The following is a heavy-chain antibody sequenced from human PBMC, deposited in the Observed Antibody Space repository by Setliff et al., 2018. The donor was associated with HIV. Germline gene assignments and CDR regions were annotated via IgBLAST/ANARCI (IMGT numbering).Heavy chain of an antibody. CDR2: VKQDGSDK. CDR3: AAQGVL. V-gene: IGHV3-7*01. J-gene: IGHJ4*02. Sequence: PGGSLRLSCAASGFSFGSYWMSWVRQAPGKGLEWVANVKQDGSDKYYVDSVKGRFTISRDNAKNSVLLQMNSLRVEDTAVYFCAAQGVLWGQGTQVTVSS. CDR1: GFSFGSYW.